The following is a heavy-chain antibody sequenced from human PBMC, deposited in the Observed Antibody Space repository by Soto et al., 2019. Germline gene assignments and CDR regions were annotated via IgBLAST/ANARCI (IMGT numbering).Heavy chain of an antibody. Sequence: PSETLSLTCAVYGGSFSGYYWSWIRQPPGRGLEWIGEINHSGSTNYNPSLKSRVTISVDTSKNQFSLKLSSVTAADTAVYYCARERLRTMDVWGKGTTVTVSS. CDR2: INHSGST. CDR1: GGSFSGYY. J-gene: IGHJ6*03. V-gene: IGHV4-34*01. CDR3: ARERLRTMDV.